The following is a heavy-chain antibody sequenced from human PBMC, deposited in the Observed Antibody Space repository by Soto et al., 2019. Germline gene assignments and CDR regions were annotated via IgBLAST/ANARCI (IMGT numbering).Heavy chain of an antibody. J-gene: IGHJ4*02. CDR3: GGGYSPPY. CDR1: GFTFNSYA. D-gene: IGHD3-22*01. Sequence: VGSLRLSCAASGFTFNSYAMTWVRQAPGKGLECVSAISGSGYSTYYADSVKGRFTISRDNSKNTLYLEMNTLRADDTAVYYCGGGYSPPYWGQGTLVTVSS. V-gene: IGHV3-23*01. CDR2: ISGSGYST.